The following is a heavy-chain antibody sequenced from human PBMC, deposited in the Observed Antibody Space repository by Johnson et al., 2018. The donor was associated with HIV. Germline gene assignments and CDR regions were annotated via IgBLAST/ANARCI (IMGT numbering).Heavy chain of an antibody. Sequence: VQLVESGGGLVKPGGSLRLSCAASGFTFSNAWMSWVRQAPGKGLEWVGRIKSKTDGGTTDYAAPVKGRFTISRDDSKNTLYLQMNSLKTEDTAVYYCTTARNRLWSSSGWTGFGAFDVWGQGTMVTVSS. CDR3: TTARNRLWSSSGWTGFGAFDV. CDR2: IKSKTDGGTT. V-gene: IGHV3-15*01. D-gene: IGHD6-19*01. CDR1: GFTFSNAW. J-gene: IGHJ3*01.